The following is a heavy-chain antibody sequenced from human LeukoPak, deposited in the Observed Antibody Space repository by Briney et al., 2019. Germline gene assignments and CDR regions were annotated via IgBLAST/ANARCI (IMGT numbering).Heavy chain of an antibody. J-gene: IGHJ4*02. V-gene: IGHV3-53*01. Sequence: GGSLRLSCAASGFTVSSNYMSWVRQAPGKGLEWVSVIYSGGSTYYADSVKGRFTISRDNSKNTLYLQMNSLRAEDTAVYYCARDAGATLGFDYWGQGTLVTVSS. CDR2: IYSGGST. D-gene: IGHD1-26*01. CDR3: ARDAGATLGFDY. CDR1: GFTVSSNY.